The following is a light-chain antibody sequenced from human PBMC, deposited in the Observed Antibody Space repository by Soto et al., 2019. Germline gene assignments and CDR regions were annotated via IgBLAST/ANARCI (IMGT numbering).Light chain of an antibody. CDR2: GAS. CDR3: QHHNTWLWT. Sequence: EIVMTQSPPTLSVSLGERAALSCRASQSVSTNLAWYQQKPGQAPRLLIYGASVRATGIAARFSGRGSGTEFTLTINSLQSDDAAVYYCQHHNTWLWTFGQGTKVEIK. CDR1: QSVSTN. V-gene: IGKV3D-15*01. J-gene: IGKJ1*01.